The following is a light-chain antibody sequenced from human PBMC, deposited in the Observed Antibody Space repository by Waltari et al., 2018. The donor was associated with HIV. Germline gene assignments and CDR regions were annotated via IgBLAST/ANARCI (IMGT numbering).Light chain of an antibody. CDR2: DES. CDR3: QQRSNWPR. CDR1: QSISNY. J-gene: IGKJ1*01. V-gene: IGKV3-11*01. Sequence: IVLTQSPVTLSLSPGERATLSCRATQSISNYVAWYQHKTGQAPRGLINDESKRATGIPPRFSGTGSGTDFTVTISSLEPEDSALYYCQQRSNWPRFGQGTRVEIK.